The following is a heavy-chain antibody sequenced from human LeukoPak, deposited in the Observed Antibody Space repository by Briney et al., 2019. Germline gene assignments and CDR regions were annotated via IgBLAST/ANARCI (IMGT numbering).Heavy chain of an antibody. CDR3: ARGRRDFDY. J-gene: IGHJ4*02. CDR1: GGSISSYY. D-gene: IGHD5-24*01. Sequence: SETLSLTCTVSGGSISSYYWSWIRQPPGKGLEWIGYIYHSGSTNYNPSLKSRVTISVDTSKNQFSLKLSSVTAADTAVYYCARGRRDFDYWGQGTLVTVSS. CDR2: IYHSGST. V-gene: IGHV4-59*01.